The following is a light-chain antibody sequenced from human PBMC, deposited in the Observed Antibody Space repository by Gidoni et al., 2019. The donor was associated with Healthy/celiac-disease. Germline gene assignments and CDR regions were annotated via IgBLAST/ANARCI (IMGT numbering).Light chain of an antibody. J-gene: IGKJ4*01. V-gene: IGKV3-11*01. Sequence: EIVFTQSPATLSLSPGERATLSCRASQSVSSYLAWYQQKPGQAPRLLIYDASNRATGIPARFSGSGSGTDFTLTISSLEPEDFAVYYCQQHSNWPPVTFXGXTKVEIK. CDR1: QSVSSY. CDR3: QQHSNWPPVT. CDR2: DAS.